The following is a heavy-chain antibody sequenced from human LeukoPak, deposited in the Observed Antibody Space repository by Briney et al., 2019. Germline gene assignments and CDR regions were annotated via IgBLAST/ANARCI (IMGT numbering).Heavy chain of an antibody. CDR2: IKADGGEK. Sequence: GGSLRLSCAASGFTFSTYWMNWFRQTPGKGLEWVAKIKADGGEKDHVASVKGRFTISRDNAKNSLYLQMNSLRVEDTAVYYCARENRGIITRPIDYWGQGTLVTVSS. V-gene: IGHV3-7*01. J-gene: IGHJ4*02. CDR3: ARENRGIITRPIDY. CDR1: GFTFSTYW. D-gene: IGHD3-10*01.